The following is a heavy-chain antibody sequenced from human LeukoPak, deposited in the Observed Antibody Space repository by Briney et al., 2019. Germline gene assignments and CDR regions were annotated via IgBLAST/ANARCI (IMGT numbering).Heavy chain of an antibody. V-gene: IGHV3-21*01. Sequence: GGSLRLSCAASGFTLSNYNMNWVRQAPGKGLEWVSSISTDGAFIYYADSVRGRFTISRDNTKNSLYLQMDSLTADDTAVYFCARLRGPSDYWGQGTLVTVSS. CDR3: ARLRGPSDY. CDR2: ISTDGAFI. CDR1: GFTLSNYN. J-gene: IGHJ4*02. D-gene: IGHD4-17*01.